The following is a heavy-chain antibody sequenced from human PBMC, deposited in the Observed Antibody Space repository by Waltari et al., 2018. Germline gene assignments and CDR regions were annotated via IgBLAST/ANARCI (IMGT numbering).Heavy chain of an antibody. D-gene: IGHD2-8*01. CDR3: ARPGGDCTNGVCYFDAFDI. CDR1: GYSFTSYW. Sequence: EVQLVQSGAEVKKPGESLKISCKGSGYSFTSYWIGWVRQMPGKGLEWMGSIYPGDSDTRYSPSFQGQVTISADKSISTAYLQWSSLKASDTAMYYCARPGGDCTNGVCYFDAFDIWGQGTMVTVSS. V-gene: IGHV5-51*01. CDR2: IYPGDSDT. J-gene: IGHJ3*02.